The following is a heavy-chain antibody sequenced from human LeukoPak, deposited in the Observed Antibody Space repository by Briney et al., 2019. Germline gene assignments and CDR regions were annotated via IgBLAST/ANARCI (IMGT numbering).Heavy chain of an antibody. V-gene: IGHV4-34*01. D-gene: IGHD6-25*01. CDR2: INHSGST. J-gene: IGHJ4*02. CDR3: ARENVDSSEYHPELTEPFDY. Sequence: SETLSLTCAVYGGSFSGYYWSWIRQPPGKGLEWIGEINHSGSTNYNPSLKSRVTILVDTSKNQFSLKLSSVTAADTAVYYCARENVDSSEYHPELTEPFDYWGQGTLVTVSS. CDR1: GGSFSGYY.